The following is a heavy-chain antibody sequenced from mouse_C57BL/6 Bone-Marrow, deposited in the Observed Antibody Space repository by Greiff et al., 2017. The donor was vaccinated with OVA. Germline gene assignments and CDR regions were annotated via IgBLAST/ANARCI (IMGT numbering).Heavy chain of an antibody. J-gene: IGHJ1*03. D-gene: IGHD1-2*01. V-gene: IGHV10-1*01. Sequence: EVKLMESGGGLVQPKGSLKLSCAASGFSFNTYAMNWVRQAPGKGLEWVARRRSKSNNYATYYADSVKDRCTISRDDSESMLYLQMNNLKTEDTAMYYCVRQEDYYGQPRYFDVWGTGTTVTVSS. CDR3: VRQEDYYGQPRYFDV. CDR2: RRSKSNNYAT. CDR1: GFSFNTYA.